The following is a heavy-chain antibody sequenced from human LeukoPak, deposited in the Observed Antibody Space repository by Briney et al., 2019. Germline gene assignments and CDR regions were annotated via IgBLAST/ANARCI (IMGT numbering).Heavy chain of an antibody. J-gene: IGHJ4*02. Sequence: PGGSLRPSCAASGFTFDDYGMSWVRQAPGKGLEWVSGINWNGGSTGYADSVKGRFTISRDNAKNSLYLQMNSLRAEDTALYYFARAKITIFGVVIISCYFYYWGQGTLVTVSS. D-gene: IGHD3-3*01. CDR2: INWNGGST. CDR1: GFTFDDYG. V-gene: IGHV3-20*04. CDR3: ARAKITIFGVVIISCYFYY.